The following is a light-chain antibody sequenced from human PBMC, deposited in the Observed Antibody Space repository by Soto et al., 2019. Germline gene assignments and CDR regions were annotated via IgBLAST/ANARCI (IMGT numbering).Light chain of an antibody. CDR3: SSHAGSKRG. CDR1: SSDVGGYNY. Sequence: QSALTQPPSASGSPGQSVTISCTGTSSDVGGYNYVSWYQQHPGKAPKLMIYEVSKRPSGVPDRFSGSKSGNTASLTVSGLQAEDEADYYCSSHAGSKRGFGTGTKVTVL. V-gene: IGLV2-8*01. J-gene: IGLJ1*01. CDR2: EVS.